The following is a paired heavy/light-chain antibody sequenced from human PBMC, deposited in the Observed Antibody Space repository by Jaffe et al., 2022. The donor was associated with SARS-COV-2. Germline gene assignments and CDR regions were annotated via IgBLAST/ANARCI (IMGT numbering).Light chain of an antibody. Sequence: EIVMTQSPGTLSVSPGESATLSCRASQSVSNNLAWYQQRPGQTPRLLIYAASSRATGIPARFSGSGSGTEFTLTISSLQSEDFAVYYCQQYNNWPSFGPGTKVDIK. CDR3: QQYNNWPS. V-gene: IGKV3D-15*01. CDR2: AAS. CDR1: QSVSNN. J-gene: IGKJ3*01.
Heavy chain of an antibody. Sequence: QVQLVESGGGVVQPGRSLRLSCAASGFTFSRYVMHWVRQAPGRGLEWVALISSDGTNKYYADSVRGRFTISRDNSKATLFLQMNSLRAEDTALYYSAKEVRHEYGEYRDAFDIWGQGTMVTVSS. J-gene: IGHJ3*02. V-gene: IGHV3-30*04. CDR2: ISSDGTNK. CDR1: GFTFSRYV. D-gene: IGHD4-17*01. CDR3: AKEVRHEYGEYRDAFDI.